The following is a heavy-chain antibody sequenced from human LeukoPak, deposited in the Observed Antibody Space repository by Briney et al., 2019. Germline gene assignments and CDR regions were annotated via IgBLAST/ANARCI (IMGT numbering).Heavy chain of an antibody. CDR3: AREPGEDSYGDFDY. CDR1: GFTFSSYS. J-gene: IGHJ4*02. D-gene: IGHD4-17*01. CDR2: ISSSSSYI. Sequence: GGSLRLSCAASGFTFSSYSMNWVRQAPGKGLEWVSSISSSSSYIYYADSVKGRFTISRDNAKNSLYLQMNSMRAEDTAVYYCAREPGEDSYGDFDYWGQGTLVTVSS. V-gene: IGHV3-21*01.